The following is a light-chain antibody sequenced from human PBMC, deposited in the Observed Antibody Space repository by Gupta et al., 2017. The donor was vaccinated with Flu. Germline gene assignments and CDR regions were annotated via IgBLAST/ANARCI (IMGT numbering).Light chain of an antibody. CDR2: DAD. J-gene: IGKJ5*01. V-gene: IGKV1-33*01. CDR1: HDINNF. CDR3: QQYDHLPLT. Sequence: PSSLSTSVGDRVTITCQASHDINNFLHWYQQKPGQAPNLLIYDADNVRPGVPSRFSGSGSGTEFTLTISSRQAEDLATYYCQQYDHLPLTFGQGTRLEIK.